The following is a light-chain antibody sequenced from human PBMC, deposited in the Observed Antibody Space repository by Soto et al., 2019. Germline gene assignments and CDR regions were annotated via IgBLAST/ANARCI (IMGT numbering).Light chain of an antibody. V-gene: IGKV3-20*01. CDR3: QHYGSSSYT. Sequence: EIVLTQSPGTLSLSPGERATLSCRASQSISRSYLAWYQQKPGQAPRLLIYAASSRATGIPDRFSGSGSGTDFTLTISRLEPEDFAVYYCQHYGSSSYTFGQGTQLEIK. J-gene: IGKJ2*01. CDR1: QSISRSY. CDR2: AAS.